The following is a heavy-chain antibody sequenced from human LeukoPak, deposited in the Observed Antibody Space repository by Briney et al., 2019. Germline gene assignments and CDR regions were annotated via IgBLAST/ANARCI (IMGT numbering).Heavy chain of an antibody. Sequence: GGSLRLSCAASGFTFNNYWMTWVRQAPGKGPEWVGNVKQDGRGNYYGDSVKGRFTISRDNAKNSLYLQMNSLRAEDTALYYCARDEEGGSYPLDYWGQGTLVTVSS. CDR1: GFTFNNYW. CDR2: VKQDGRGN. D-gene: IGHD1-26*01. V-gene: IGHV3-7*03. CDR3: ARDEEGGSYPLDY. J-gene: IGHJ4*02.